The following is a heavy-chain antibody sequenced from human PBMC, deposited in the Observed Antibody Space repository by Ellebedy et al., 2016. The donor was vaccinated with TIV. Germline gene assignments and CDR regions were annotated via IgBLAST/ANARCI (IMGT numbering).Heavy chain of an antibody. CDR1: GFTVRSRA. Sequence: GESLKISXAASGFTVRSRAMSWVRQAPGKGLEWVASVNNGGNPYYADLVKGRFTISRDTSKNTLYLQMNSLRAEDTAVYYCARGPDSGGYYFVYWGQGTLVTVSS. D-gene: IGHD3-22*01. CDR3: ARGPDSGGYYFVY. J-gene: IGHJ4*02. V-gene: IGHV3-23*01. CDR2: VNNGGNP.